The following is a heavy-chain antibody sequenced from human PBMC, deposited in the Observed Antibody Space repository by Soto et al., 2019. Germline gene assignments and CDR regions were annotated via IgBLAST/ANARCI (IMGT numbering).Heavy chain of an antibody. V-gene: IGHV4-31*03. J-gene: IGHJ4*02. D-gene: IGHD5-12*01. Sequence: SETLSRTCTVSVACISSGRSYWSWIRQHPGKGLEWIGYMFYSGSTYYHPSLKSRVNISADTSKNQFSLRLTSVTPADTAVYYCARDNGYGHFDSWGQGTLVTVSS. CDR2: MFYSGST. CDR1: VACISSGRSY. CDR3: ARDNGYGHFDS.